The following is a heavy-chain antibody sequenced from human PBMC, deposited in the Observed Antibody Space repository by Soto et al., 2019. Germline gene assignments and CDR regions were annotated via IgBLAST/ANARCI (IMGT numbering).Heavy chain of an antibody. D-gene: IGHD3-22*01. CDR3: ARDSSYDSSGYYDYYYYGMDV. V-gene: IGHV4-31*03. CDR2: IYYSGST. CDR1: GGSISSGGYY. Sequence: ASETLSLTCTVSGGSISSGGYYWSWIRQHPGKGLEWIGYIYYSGSTYFNPSLKSRVTISVDTSKNQFSLNLSSVAAADTAVYYCARDSSYDSSGYYDYYYYGMDVWGQGTTVTFSS. J-gene: IGHJ6*02.